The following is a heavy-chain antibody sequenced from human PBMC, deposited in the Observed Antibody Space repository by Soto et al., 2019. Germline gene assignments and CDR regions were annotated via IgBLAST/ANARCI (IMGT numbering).Heavy chain of an antibody. CDR3: AREAMNYDILTGYYAPDY. Sequence: ASVKFSCNASGYTFTGYYMHWVRQTPGQWLEWMGWISAYNGNTNYAQKLQGRVTMTTDTSTSTAYMELRSLRSDDTAVYYCAREAMNYDILTGYYAPDYWGQGTLVTVSS. D-gene: IGHD3-9*01. CDR2: ISAYNGNT. V-gene: IGHV1-18*04. CDR1: GYTFTGYY. J-gene: IGHJ4*02.